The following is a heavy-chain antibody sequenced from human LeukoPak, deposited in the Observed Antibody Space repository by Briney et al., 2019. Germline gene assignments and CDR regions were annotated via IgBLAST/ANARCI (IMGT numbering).Heavy chain of an antibody. D-gene: IGHD3-3*01. CDR3: ASLFWSGNLDY. Sequence: SETLSLTCTVSGGSISSSSYYWGWIRQPPGKGLEWIGKINHSGSTNYNPSLKSRVTISVDTSKNQFSLKLSSVTAADTAVYYCASLFWSGNLDYWGQGTLVTVSS. CDR1: GGSISSSSYY. J-gene: IGHJ4*02. V-gene: IGHV4-39*07. CDR2: INHSGST.